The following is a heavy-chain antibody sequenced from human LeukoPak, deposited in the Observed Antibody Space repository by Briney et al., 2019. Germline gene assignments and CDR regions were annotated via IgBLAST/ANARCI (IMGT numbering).Heavy chain of an antibody. J-gene: IGHJ4*02. CDR3: ARGAAAGIRGYFDY. Sequence: GGSLRLSCVASGFTFDDYAMHWVRQAPGKGLEWVSGISYNRDGIGYADSVKGRFTVSRDNAKNSLYLQMNSLRSEDTALYYCARGAAAGIRGYFDYWGQGILVTVSS. CDR2: ISYNRDGI. V-gene: IGHV3-9*01. CDR1: GFTFDDYA. D-gene: IGHD6-25*01.